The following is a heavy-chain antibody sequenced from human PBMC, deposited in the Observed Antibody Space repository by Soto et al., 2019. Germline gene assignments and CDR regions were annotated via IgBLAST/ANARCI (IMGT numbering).Heavy chain of an antibody. CDR3: ARGKGMEENYYYYGLDI. Sequence: QVQVVQSGAEVKKPGASVKISCKASGYTFTTHAMHWVRQAPGQSLEWMGWINGGTGQTKHSQRCQGRVNITRDTSASTAHMELSSLRSEDTAVYYCARGKGMEENYYYYGLDIWGQGTTVTVSS. CDR1: GYTFTTHA. D-gene: IGHD1-1*01. V-gene: IGHV1-3*01. CDR2: INGGTGQT. J-gene: IGHJ6*02.